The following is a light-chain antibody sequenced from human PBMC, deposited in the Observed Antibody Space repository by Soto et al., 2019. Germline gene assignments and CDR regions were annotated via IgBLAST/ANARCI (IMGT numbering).Light chain of an antibody. V-gene: IGLV2-11*01. J-gene: IGLJ1*01. Sequence: QSVLTQPRSVSGSPGQSVAISCTGTSSDVGGYNYVSWYQQHPGKAPKLIIYDVTKRPSGVPDRFSGSSSGNTASLTISGLQAEDEADYFRCSYAGSHSYVYATGTKVTVL. CDR1: SSDVGGYNY. CDR3: CSYAGSHSYV. CDR2: DVT.